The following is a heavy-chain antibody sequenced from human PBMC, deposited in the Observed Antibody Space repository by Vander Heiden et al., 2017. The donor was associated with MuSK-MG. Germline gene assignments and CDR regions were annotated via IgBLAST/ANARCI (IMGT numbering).Heavy chain of an antibody. CDR3: AKDRARKAYFDY. CDR1: GFTFRSYA. CDR2: ISGSGGST. V-gene: IGHV3-23*01. D-gene: IGHD1-26*01. Sequence: EVQLLASGGGLVQPGGSLRLSCAASGFTFRSYAMSWVRQAPGKGLEWVSAISGSGGSTYYADAVKGRFTISRDNSKNTLYLQMKSLRAEDTAVYYCAKDRARKAYFDYWGQGTLVTVSS. J-gene: IGHJ4*02.